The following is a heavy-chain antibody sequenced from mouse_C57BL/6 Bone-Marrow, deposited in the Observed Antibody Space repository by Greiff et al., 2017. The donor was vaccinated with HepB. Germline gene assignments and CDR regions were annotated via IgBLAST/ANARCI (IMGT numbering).Heavy chain of an antibody. CDR3: ARFWDWHWYFDV. J-gene: IGHJ1*03. V-gene: IGHV5-16*01. CDR2: INYDGSST. D-gene: IGHD4-1*01. Sequence: EVQRVESEGGLVQPGSSMKLSCTASGFTFSDYYMAWVRQVPEKGLEWVANINYDGSSTYYLDSLKSRFIISRDNAKNILYLQMSSLKSEDTATYYCARFWDWHWYFDVWGTGTTVTVSS. CDR1: GFTFSDYY.